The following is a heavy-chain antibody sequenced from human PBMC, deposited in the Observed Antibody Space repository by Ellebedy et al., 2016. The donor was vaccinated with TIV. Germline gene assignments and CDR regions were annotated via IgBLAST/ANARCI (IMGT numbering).Heavy chain of an antibody. V-gene: IGHV4-34*01. CDR2: FNDSGST. CDR1: GWSFSGNY. Sequence: MPSETLSLTCAVYGWSFSGNYWSWIRQPPGKGREGIGEFNDSGSTNYNPSLKSRVTISLDTSKNQFSLKLSSATAADTAVYYCARAPGRALTAYYKRDYGMDVWGQGTTVIVSS. J-gene: IGHJ6*02. D-gene: IGHD3-9*01. CDR3: ARAPGRALTAYYKRDYGMDV.